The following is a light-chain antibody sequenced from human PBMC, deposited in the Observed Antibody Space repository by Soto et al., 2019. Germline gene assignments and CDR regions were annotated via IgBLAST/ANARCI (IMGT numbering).Light chain of an antibody. J-gene: IGKJ4*01. V-gene: IGKV3-11*01. Sequence: EIVLTQSPATLSLSPGERATLSCRASQSVSSYLAWYQQKPGQAPRLLIYDASNRATGIPARFSGSGSGTYFTLTISSLAPEDFAVYYCQQRSNWPPGVTFGGGTKVEIK. CDR2: DAS. CDR3: QQRSNWPPGVT. CDR1: QSVSSY.